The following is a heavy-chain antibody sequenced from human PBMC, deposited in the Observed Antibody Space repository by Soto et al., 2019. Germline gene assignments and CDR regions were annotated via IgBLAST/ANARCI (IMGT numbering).Heavy chain of an antibody. Sequence: SETLSLTCTVSGGSISSGAYYWTWIRQHPGKGLEWIGYIYYSGSGSTYYNPSLKSRVTISVDTSKNQFSLKLSSVTAADTAVYYCAIDSLLSSQRMDVWGQGTTVTVSS. CDR3: AIDSLLSSQRMDV. D-gene: IGHD2-2*01. CDR2: IYYSGSGST. CDR1: GGSISSGAYY. V-gene: IGHV4-31*03. J-gene: IGHJ6*02.